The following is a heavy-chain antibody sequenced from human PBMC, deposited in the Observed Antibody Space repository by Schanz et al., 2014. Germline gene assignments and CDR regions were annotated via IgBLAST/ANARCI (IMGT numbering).Heavy chain of an antibody. CDR2: VSSDGNND. V-gene: IGHV3-30*03. CDR1: GFSFSDHA. Sequence: VELVESGGGLVQPGGSLRLSCAASGFSFSDHAMDWVRQAAGKGLEWVALVSSDGNNDYYTDSVKGRFTISRDNSKNTVHLQMNSLRAEDTAVYYCARIGGSVFDYWAQGTLVTVSS. D-gene: IGHD3-10*01. J-gene: IGHJ4*02. CDR3: ARIGGSVFDY.